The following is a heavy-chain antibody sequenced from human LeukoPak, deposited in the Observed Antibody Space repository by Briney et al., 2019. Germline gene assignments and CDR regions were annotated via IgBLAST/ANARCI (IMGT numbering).Heavy chain of an antibody. Sequence: GGSLRLSCAASGFTFDEHAMHWVRQAPGKGLEWVSLISGDGGRTFYADSVKGRFTISRDNSKNSLYLQMNSLRTEDTAFYYCAKDLNGVVGASIDWGQGTLVTVSS. V-gene: IGHV3-43*02. CDR3: AKDLNGVVGASID. CDR2: ISGDGGRT. CDR1: GFTFDEHA. D-gene: IGHD1-26*01. J-gene: IGHJ4*02.